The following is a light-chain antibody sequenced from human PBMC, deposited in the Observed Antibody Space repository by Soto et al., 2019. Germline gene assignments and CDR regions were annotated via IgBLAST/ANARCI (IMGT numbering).Light chain of an antibody. Sequence: DIQLTQSPSFLSASVGDRVTITCRASQGISDFLAWYQQKPGKAPKLLIYGASTLQAGVPSRFSGIASGTEFTLTISNLQPADFATYYCQQFNVYPLTFGGWTKVEIK. V-gene: IGKV1-9*01. J-gene: IGKJ4*01. CDR1: QGISDF. CDR3: QQFNVYPLT. CDR2: GAS.